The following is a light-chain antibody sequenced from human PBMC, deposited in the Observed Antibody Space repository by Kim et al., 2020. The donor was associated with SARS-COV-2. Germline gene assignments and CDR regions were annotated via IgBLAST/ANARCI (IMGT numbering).Light chain of an antibody. CDR3: QSYDDSNQV. CDR2: SDN. CDR1: RGRISCAH. Sequence: TLSCPRSRGRISCAHVHWYQQLPGRAPTTGIYSDNQRPSGVPVRFSGSIDSSPNSASLTISGLKTEDEADYFCQSYDDSNQVFGGGTQLTVL. J-gene: IGLJ3*02. V-gene: IGLV6-57*03.